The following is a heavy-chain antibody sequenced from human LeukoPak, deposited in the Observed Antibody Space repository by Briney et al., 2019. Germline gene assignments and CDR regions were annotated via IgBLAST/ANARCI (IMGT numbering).Heavy chain of an antibody. D-gene: IGHD4-17*01. CDR2: IIPILGIA. CDR1: GGTFSSYA. V-gene: IGHV1-69*04. Sequence: SVTVSCKASGGTFSSYAISWVRQAPGQGLEWMGRIIPILGIANYAQKFQGRVTITADKSTSTAYMELSSLRSEDTAVYYCARGPYYGDYVYWGQGTLVTVSS. CDR3: ARGPYYGDYVY. J-gene: IGHJ4*02.